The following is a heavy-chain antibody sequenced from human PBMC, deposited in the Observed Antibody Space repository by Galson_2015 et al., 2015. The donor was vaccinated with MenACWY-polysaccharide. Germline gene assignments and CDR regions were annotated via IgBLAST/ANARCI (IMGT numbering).Heavy chain of an antibody. CDR2: INSIGTT. CDR1: GGSLRTDGYF. D-gene: IGHD3-10*01. CDR3: ARLRYFCGLGSFADY. V-gene: IGHV4-39*01. J-gene: IGHJ4*02. Sequence: ETLSLTCTVSGGSLRTDGYFWGWIRPPPGEGLEWIGNINSIGTTSYTPSLRSRVAISKDWSTSQFLLRLRAVTAADPGLYYCARLRYFCGLGSFADYWGRGTLVTVTS.